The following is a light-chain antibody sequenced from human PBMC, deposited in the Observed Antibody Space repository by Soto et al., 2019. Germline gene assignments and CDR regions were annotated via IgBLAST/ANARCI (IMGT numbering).Light chain of an antibody. CDR3: QQYNSYSRRT. CDR2: KAS. Sequence: DIQMTQSPSTLSASVGDRVTITCRASQSISSWLAWYQQKPGKAPKLLIYKASSLESGVPSRFSGSGSGTEFTLTISSLQPDDFATYYCQQYNSYSRRTFGQGNKVEIK. J-gene: IGKJ1*01. V-gene: IGKV1-5*03. CDR1: QSISSW.